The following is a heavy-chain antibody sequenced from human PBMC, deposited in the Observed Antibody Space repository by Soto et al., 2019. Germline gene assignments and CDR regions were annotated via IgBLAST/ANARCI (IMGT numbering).Heavy chain of an antibody. CDR3: AKDNGVVVIRLPHFDY. V-gene: IGHV1-8*01. CDR2: MNPNSGNT. D-gene: IGHD3-22*01. Sequence: GASVKVSCKASGYTFTSYDINWVRQATGQGLEWTGWMNPNSGNTGYAQKFQGRVTMTRNTSISTAYMELNSLRAEDTAVYYCAKDNGVVVIRLPHFDYWGQGTLVTVSS. J-gene: IGHJ4*02. CDR1: GYTFTSYD.